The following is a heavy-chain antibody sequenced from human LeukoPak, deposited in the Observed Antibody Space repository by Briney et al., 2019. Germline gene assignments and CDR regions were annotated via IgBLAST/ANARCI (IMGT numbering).Heavy chain of an antibody. CDR1: GGSFSGYY. CDR2: INHSGST. J-gene: IGHJ3*02. Sequence: SETLSLTCAVYGGSFSGYYWSWIRQPPGKGLEWIGEINHSGSTNYNPSLKSRVTISVDTPKNQFSLKLSSVTAADTAVYYCARAVSLRGYSGYYHDAFDIWGQGTMVTVSS. CDR3: ARAVSLRGYSGYYHDAFDI. V-gene: IGHV4-34*01. D-gene: IGHD5-12*01.